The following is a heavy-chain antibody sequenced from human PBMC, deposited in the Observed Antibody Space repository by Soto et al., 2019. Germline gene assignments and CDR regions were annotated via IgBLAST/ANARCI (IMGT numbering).Heavy chain of an antibody. J-gene: IGHJ6*02. CDR1: GFTFDDYA. V-gene: IGHV3-9*01. CDR2: ISWNSGSI. Sequence: PGGSLRLSCAASGFTFDDYAMHWVRQAPGKGLEWVSGISWNSGSIGYADSVKGRFTISRDNAKNSLYLQMNSLRAEDTALYYCAKDSSVVVTAPNGMDVWGQGTTVTVSS. CDR3: AKDSSVVVTAPNGMDV. D-gene: IGHD2-21*02.